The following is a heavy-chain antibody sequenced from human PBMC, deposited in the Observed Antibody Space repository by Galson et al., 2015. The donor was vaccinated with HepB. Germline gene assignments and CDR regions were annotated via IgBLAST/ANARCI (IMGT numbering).Heavy chain of an antibody. CDR1: GFTVSSNY. Sequence: SLRLSCAASGFTVSSNYMSWVRQAPGKGLEWVSVIYSGGSTYYADSVKGRFTISRDNSKNTLYLQMNSLRVEDTAVYYCARGGHSGQYEWFDPWGQGTLVTVSS. CDR2: IYSGGST. D-gene: IGHD5-12*01. V-gene: IGHV3-53*01. J-gene: IGHJ5*02. CDR3: ARGGHSGQYEWFDP.